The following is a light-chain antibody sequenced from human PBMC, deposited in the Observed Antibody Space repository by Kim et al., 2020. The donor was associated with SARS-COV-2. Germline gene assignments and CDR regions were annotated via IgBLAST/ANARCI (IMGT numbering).Light chain of an antibody. V-gene: IGLV3-19*01. CDR3: NSRDTNDIVL. CDR1: SLRSYY. Sequence: VALGQTVRITCQGDSLRSYYATWYQQKPGQAPILLIYGKNNRPSGTPDRFSGSSSGNTASLTITGTQAGDEADYYCNSRDTNDIVLFGGGTKLTVL. CDR2: GKN. J-gene: IGLJ2*01.